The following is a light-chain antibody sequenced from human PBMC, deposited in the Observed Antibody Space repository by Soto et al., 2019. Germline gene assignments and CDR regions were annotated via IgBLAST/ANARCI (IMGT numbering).Light chain of an antibody. CDR1: QSVSSY. V-gene: IGKV3-11*01. CDR3: QQRSNWPS. Sequence: EIVLTQSPGTLSLSPGERATPSCRASQSVSSYLAWYQQKPGQAPRLLIYDASNRATGIPARFSGSGSGTDFTLTISSLEPEDFAVYYCQQRSNWPSFGGGTKVDIK. CDR2: DAS. J-gene: IGKJ4*01.